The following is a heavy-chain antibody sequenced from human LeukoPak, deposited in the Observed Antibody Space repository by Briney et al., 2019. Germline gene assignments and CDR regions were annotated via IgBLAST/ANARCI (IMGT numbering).Heavy chain of an antibody. CDR3: ARGLVPDY. V-gene: IGHV4-39*07. J-gene: IGHJ4*02. CDR1: GGSISSSSYY. CDR2: IYYSGST. D-gene: IGHD3-10*01. Sequence: SETLSLTCTVSGGSISSSSYYWGWLRQPPGKGLEWIGNIYYSGSTYYNPSLKSRVTISVDTSKNQFSLKLSSVTAADTAVYYCARGLVPDYWGQGTLVTVSS.